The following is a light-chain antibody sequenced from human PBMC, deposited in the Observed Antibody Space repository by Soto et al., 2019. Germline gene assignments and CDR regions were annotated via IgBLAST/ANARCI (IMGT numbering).Light chain of an antibody. CDR1: SSDVGGYNY. Sequence: QSVLTQPASVSGSPGQSITISCTGTSSDVGGYNYVSWYQQHPGKAPKLMIYDVSNRPSGVSNRFSGSKSGNTASLTISGLAAEDDAAYYCSSYTSSSAPYVFGTGTKVTVL. CDR3: SSYTSSSAPYV. CDR2: DVS. J-gene: IGLJ1*01. V-gene: IGLV2-14*01.